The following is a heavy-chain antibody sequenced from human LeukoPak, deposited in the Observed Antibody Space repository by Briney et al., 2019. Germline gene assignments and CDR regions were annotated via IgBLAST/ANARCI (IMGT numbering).Heavy chain of an antibody. V-gene: IGHV4-4*07. D-gene: IGHD3-22*01. CDR3: ARRVVVTRGYNWFDP. CDR1: GGSISSYY. Sequence: SETLSLTCTVSGGSISSYYWSWIRQPAGKGLEWIGRIYTSGSTNYNPSLRSRVTMSVDTSENQFSLKLRSVTAADTAVYYCARRVVVTRGYNWFDPWGQGTLVTVSS. CDR2: IYTSGST. J-gene: IGHJ5*02.